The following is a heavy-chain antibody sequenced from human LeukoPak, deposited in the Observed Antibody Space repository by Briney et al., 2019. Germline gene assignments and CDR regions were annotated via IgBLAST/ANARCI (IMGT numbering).Heavy chain of an antibody. CDR2: ITTYNGNT. Sequence: ASVKVSCKTSGYTFTSYSIVWVRQAPGQGLEWMGWITTYNGNTNYAPRIQDRVTMTTDTSTSTAYMELRSLRSDDTAVYYCARTYIADSGGYSAFDYWGQGTLVTVSS. D-gene: IGHD1-26*01. V-gene: IGHV1-18*01. CDR1: GYTFTSYS. J-gene: IGHJ4*02. CDR3: ARTYIADSGGYSAFDY.